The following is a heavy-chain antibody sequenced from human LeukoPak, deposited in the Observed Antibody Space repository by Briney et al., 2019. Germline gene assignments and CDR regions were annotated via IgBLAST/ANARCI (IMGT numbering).Heavy chain of an antibody. CDR3: ATLGGTSFDY. V-gene: IGHV1-2*02. CDR1: GYTFTDYY. J-gene: IGHJ4*02. Sequence: ASVKVSCRTSGYTFTDYYIHWVRQAPGPGLEWVGWIVPNSGGTNYAQKFQGRVTMTRDTSISTAYMELTRLRYDDTAVYYCATLGGTSFDYWGQGTLVPVSS. CDR2: IVPNSGGT. D-gene: IGHD1-1*01.